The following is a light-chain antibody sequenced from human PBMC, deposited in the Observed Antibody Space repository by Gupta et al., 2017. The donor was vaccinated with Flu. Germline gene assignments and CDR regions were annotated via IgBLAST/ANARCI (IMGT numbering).Light chain of an antibody. CDR2: GVA. CDR1: IYDIGTYDL. CDR3: CSHSAGRNTV. Sequence: SITISCSGTIYDIGTYDLVSWYQQHPDKAPKLIIYGVAKRPSGVSDRFSGSKSGNTASLTISGLQAEDEADYYCCSHSAGRNTVFARGTKLTVL. V-gene: IGLV2-23*02. J-gene: IGLJ3*02.